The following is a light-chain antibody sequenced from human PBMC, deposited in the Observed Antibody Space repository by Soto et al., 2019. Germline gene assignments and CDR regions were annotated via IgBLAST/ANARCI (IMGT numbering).Light chain of an antibody. CDR3: QQNDVWPPST. J-gene: IGKJ5*01. CDR1: HSVVDN. V-gene: IGKV3-15*01. CDR2: RAT. Sequence: EVLLTQSPAALSVSPGETATLSCRASHSVVDNLAWYQQRPGQAPRLLIYRATSRATGGPARFRGSGTGTEFTLTIRSLQSEDFAVYYCQQNDVWPPSTYGQGTRLEVK.